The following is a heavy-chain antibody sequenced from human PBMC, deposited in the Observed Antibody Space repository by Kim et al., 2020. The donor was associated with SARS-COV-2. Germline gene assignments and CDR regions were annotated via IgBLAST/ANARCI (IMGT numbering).Heavy chain of an antibody. CDR3: ARGSSGQYGMDV. Sequence: TNYNPSLKGRVTMAVDTSKSQFSLMLSSVIAADTAVYYCARGSSGQYGMDVWGQGITVIVSS. D-gene: IGHD6-6*01. V-gene: IGHV4-4*07. J-gene: IGHJ6*02. CDR2: T.